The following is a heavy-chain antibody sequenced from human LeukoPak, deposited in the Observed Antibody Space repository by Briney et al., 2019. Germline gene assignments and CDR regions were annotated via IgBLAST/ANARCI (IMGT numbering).Heavy chain of an antibody. CDR3: AKANWDLGAHYFDY. CDR2: LSGSGGAT. CDR1: GFTFNNYA. D-gene: IGHD3-16*01. V-gene: IGHV3-23*01. Sequence: GGSLRLSCAASGFTFNNYAMSWVRQAPGKGLEWVSALSGSGGATYYTDSVRGRFTISRDNSKNTLYLQMSSLRADDTAVYYCAKANWDLGAHYFDYWGQGAPVTVSS. J-gene: IGHJ4*02.